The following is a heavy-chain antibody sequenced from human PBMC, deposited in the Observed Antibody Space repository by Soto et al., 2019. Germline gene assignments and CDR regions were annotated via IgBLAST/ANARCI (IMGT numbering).Heavy chain of an antibody. V-gene: IGHV3-13*01. CDR1: GFTFSSYD. CDR3: ARSTEWLVYGMDV. D-gene: IGHD6-19*01. CDR2: IGTAGDT. J-gene: IGHJ6*02. Sequence: EVQLVESGGGLVQPGGSLRLSCAASGFTFSSYDMHWVRQGTGKGLEWVSAIGTAGDTYYPGSVKGRFTISRENAKNSLYLQINSLRAGDTAVYYCARSTEWLVYGMDVWGQGTTVTVSS.